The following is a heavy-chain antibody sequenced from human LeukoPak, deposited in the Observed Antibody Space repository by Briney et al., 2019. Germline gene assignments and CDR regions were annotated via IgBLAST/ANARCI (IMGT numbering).Heavy chain of an antibody. CDR1: VGSIRSSSYY. J-gene: IGHJ5*02. CDR2: IYYSGST. CDR3: ARRSSSWYSRFDP. V-gene: IGHV4-39*01. D-gene: IGHD6-13*01. Sequence: SETLSLTCTVSVGSIRSSSYYWGWIRQPPGKGLEWIGSIYYSGSTYYNPSLKSRVTLSVDTSKNQFSLKLSAVTAPDTAVYYCARRSSSWYSRFDPWGQGTLVTVSS.